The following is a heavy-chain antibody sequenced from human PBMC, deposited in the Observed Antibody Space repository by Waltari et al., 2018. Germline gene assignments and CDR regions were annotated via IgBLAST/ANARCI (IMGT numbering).Heavy chain of an antibody. Sequence: EVQLVESGGGLVKPGGSLRLSCAASGFTFSSYSMNWFRQAPGKGLEWVSSISSSSSYIYYADSVKGRFTISRDNAKNSLYLQMNSLRAEDTAVYYCARDHIRHDFDYWGQGTLVTVSS. V-gene: IGHV3-21*01. CDR1: GFTFSSYS. CDR2: ISSSSSYI. D-gene: IGHD2-21*01. J-gene: IGHJ4*02. CDR3: ARDHIRHDFDY.